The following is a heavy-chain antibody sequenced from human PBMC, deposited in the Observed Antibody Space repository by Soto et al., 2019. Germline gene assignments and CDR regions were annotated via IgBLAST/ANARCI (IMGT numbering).Heavy chain of an antibody. CDR3: ARILVVKSFDI. Sequence: EVQLVESGGGLVQPGGSLRLSCAASGFTFSSYEMNWVRQAPGKGLEWVSYISSSGSTIYYADSVKGRFTISRDNAKNSLYLQMNSRRAEYTAVYYCARILVVKSFDIWGQGTMGTVSS. J-gene: IGHJ3*02. CDR2: ISSSGSTI. V-gene: IGHV3-48*03. CDR1: GFTFSSYE. D-gene: IGHD3-22*01.